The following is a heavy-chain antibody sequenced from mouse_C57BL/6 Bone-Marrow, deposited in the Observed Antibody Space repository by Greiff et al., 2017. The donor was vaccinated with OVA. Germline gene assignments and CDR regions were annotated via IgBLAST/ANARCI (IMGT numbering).Heavy chain of an antibody. J-gene: IGHJ2*01. D-gene: IGHD2-2*01. V-gene: IGHV1-15*01. Sequence: QVQLQQSGAELVRPGASVTLSCKASGYTFTDYEMHWVKQTPVHGLEWIGAIDPETGGTAYNQKFKGKAILTADKSSSTAYMELRSLTSEDSAVYYCTSDYGYVFDYRGQGTTLTVSS. CDR1: GYTFTDYE. CDR2: IDPETGGT. CDR3: TSDYGYVFDY.